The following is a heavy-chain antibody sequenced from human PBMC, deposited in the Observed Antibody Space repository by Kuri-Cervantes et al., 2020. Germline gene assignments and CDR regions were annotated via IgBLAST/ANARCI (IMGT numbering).Heavy chain of an antibody. CDR2: ISGSGGST. CDR1: GFTFSSYA. V-gene: IGHV3-23*01. CDR3: ARDPGSGSYFGYYYYYMDV. J-gene: IGHJ6*03. D-gene: IGHD1-26*01. Sequence: GGSLRLSCAASGFTFSSYAMSWVRQAPGKGLEWVSAISGSGGSTYYADSVKGRFTISRDNAKNSLYLQMNSLRAEDTAVYYCARDPGSGSYFGYYYYYMDVWGKGTTVTVSS.